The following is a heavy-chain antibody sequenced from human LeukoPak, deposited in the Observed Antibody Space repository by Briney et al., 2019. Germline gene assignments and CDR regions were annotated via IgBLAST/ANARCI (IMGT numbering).Heavy chain of an antibody. V-gene: IGHV3-7*01. CDR2: INPDDRAK. D-gene: IGHD5-18*01. CDR1: GFTFDNSW. CDR3: ARDRAYSSFDY. J-gene: IGHJ4*02. Sequence: GGSLRLSCAASGFTFDNSWMNWVRQAPGKGMEWVASINPDDRAKYYVDSVRGRFTISRDNAKNSVYLQMSSLRAEDTAVYYCARDRAYSSFDYWGQGTLVAVSS.